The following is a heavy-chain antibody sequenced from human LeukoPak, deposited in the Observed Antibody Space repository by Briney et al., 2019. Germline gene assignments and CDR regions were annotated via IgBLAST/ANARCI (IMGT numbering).Heavy chain of an antibody. D-gene: IGHD3-10*01. V-gene: IGHV3-21*01. CDR3: ARDQNQLWFGELLFDY. Sequence: GWSLRLSCASSVFTYISYSMNWVRQAGSKGLAGVSSISRSSSYIYYADSVKGRFTNSRDNAKNSLYLQMNSLRAEDTAVYYCARDQNQLWFGELLFDYWGQGTLVTVSS. CDR1: VFTYISYS. CDR2: ISRSSSYI. J-gene: IGHJ4*02.